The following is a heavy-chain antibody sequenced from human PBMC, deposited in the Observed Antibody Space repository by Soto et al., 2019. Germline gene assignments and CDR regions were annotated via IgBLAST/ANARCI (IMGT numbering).Heavy chain of an antibody. CDR3: AREQWLGVDY. CDR1: GYTFTKYA. D-gene: IGHD6-19*01. Sequence: QVQLVQSGAEEKKPGASVKVSCKASGYTFTKYAMHWVRQAPGQSLEWMGWINAGNGNTKYSQKFQGRVNITRDTSASTAYMELSSLRSEDTAVYYCAREQWLGVDYWGQGTLVTVSS. CDR2: INAGNGNT. V-gene: IGHV1-3*05. J-gene: IGHJ4*02.